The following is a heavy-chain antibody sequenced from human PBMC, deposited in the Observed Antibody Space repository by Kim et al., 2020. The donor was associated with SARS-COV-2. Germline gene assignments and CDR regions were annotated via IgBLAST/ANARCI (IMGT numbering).Heavy chain of an antibody. V-gene: IGHV4-39*01. J-gene: IGHJ4*02. CDR3: ARRRGYMTYYSFDY. Sequence: TPALKSRVTISVDTSKNRVSLKLSSVTAADTAVYYCARRRGYMTYYSFDYWGQGTLVTVSS. D-gene: IGHD6-13*01.